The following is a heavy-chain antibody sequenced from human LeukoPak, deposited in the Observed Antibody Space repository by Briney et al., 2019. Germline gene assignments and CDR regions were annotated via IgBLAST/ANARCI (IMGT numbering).Heavy chain of an antibody. Sequence: GESLKISCKASGYSFSTYWIGWVRQMPGKGLEWMGIIYPGDSDTRYSPSFQGQVTISADKSISTAYLQWSSLKASDTAMYYCARQIYSPRGFFDYWGQGTLVTVSS. CDR2: IYPGDSDT. J-gene: IGHJ4*02. D-gene: IGHD5-12*01. CDR1: GYSFSTYW. V-gene: IGHV5-51*01. CDR3: ARQIYSPRGFFDY.